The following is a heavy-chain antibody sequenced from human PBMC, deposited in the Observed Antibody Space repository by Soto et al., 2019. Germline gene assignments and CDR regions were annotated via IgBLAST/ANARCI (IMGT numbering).Heavy chain of an antibody. J-gene: IGHJ6*02. CDR2: IYHSGST. D-gene: IGHD2-2*01. CDR1: GYSISSGYY. CDR3: ARDRVVVVPAAVDYYYYYGMDV. V-gene: IGHV4-38-2*02. Sequence: SSETLSLTCAVSGYSISSGYYWGWIRQPPGKGLEWIGSIYHSGSTYYNPSLKSRVTISVDTSKNQFSLKLSSVTAADTAVYYCARDRVVVVPAAVDYYYYYGMDVWGQGTTVTVSS.